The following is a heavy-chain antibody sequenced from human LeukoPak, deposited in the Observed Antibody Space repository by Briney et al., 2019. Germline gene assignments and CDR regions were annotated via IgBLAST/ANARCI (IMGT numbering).Heavy chain of an antibody. D-gene: IGHD5-12*01. J-gene: IGHJ4*02. CDR2: ITDDATT. V-gene: IGHV3-74*01. Sequence: PSGGSLRLSCAASGCTFSSAWMHWVRQAPGTGLVWVSRITDDATTTYADSVRGRFTISRDNAKNILYLQMNSLRAEDTAVYYCVRDRVDPDYWGQGTLVTVSS. CDR1: GCTFSSAW. CDR3: VRDRVDPDY.